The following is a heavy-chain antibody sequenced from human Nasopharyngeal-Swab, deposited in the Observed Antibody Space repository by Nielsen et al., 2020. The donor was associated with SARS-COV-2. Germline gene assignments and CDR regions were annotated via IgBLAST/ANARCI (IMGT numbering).Heavy chain of an antibody. Sequence: GESLKISCAGSGFTFNSYSMIWVRQVPGEGLEWVSSISGSGSYVYYADSVKGRFTISKDSAKNSLHLQMNSLRADDTAVYFCARIAGRGSIYYYYMDVWGKGTTVTVSS. CDR1: GFTFNSYS. CDR3: ARIAGRGSIYYYYMDV. J-gene: IGHJ6*03. CDR2: ISGSGSYV. V-gene: IGHV3-21*01. D-gene: IGHD1-26*01.